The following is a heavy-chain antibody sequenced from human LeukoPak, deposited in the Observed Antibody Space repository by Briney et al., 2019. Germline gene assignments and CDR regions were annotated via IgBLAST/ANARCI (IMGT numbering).Heavy chain of an antibody. D-gene: IGHD6-19*01. CDR1: GFTFSSYA. J-gene: IGHJ4*02. CDR3: AKERPGGWPFDY. V-gene: IGHV3-23*01. Sequence: PGGSLRLSCAASGFTFSSYAMSWVRQAPGKGLEWVSGISGSRGTTYYADSVKGRLTISRDNSKNTLYLQMNSLRADDTAVYYCAKERPGGWPFDYWGQGTLVTVSS. CDR2: ISGSRGTT.